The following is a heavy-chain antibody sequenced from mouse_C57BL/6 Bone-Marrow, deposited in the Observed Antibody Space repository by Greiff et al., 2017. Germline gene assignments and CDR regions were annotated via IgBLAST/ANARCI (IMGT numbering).Heavy chain of an antibody. CDR1: GFSFNTYA. V-gene: IGHV10-1*01. CDR2: IRSKSNNYAT. D-gene: IGHD4-1*01. Sequence: EVQLQESGGGLVQPKGSLKLSCAASGFSFNTYAMNWVRQAPGKGLEWVARIRSKSNNYATYYADSVKDRFTISRDDSESMLYLQMNNLKTEDTAMYYCVRETGMYYAMDYWGQGTSVTVSS. CDR3: VRETGMYYAMDY. J-gene: IGHJ4*01.